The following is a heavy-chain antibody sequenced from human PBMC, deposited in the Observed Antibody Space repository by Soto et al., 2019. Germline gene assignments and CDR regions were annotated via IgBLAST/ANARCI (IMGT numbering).Heavy chain of an antibody. CDR1: GYSFTSYW. CDR3: ARGDYYDSSGYYYLPSEMTRPFDY. D-gene: IGHD3-22*01. Sequence: PGESLKISCKGSGYSFTSYWIGWVRQMPGKGLEWMGIIYPGDSDTRYSPSFQGQVTISADKSISTAYLQWSSLKASDTAMYYCARGDYYDSSGYYYLPSEMTRPFDYWGQGTLVTVSS. J-gene: IGHJ4*02. V-gene: IGHV5-51*01. CDR2: IYPGDSDT.